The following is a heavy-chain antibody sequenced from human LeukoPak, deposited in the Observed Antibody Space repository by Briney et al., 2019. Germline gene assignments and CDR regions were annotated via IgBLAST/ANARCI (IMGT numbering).Heavy chain of an antibody. D-gene: IGHD3-3*01. J-gene: IGHJ6*02. CDR1: GGSISSYY. CDR2: IYYSGST. V-gene: IGHV4-59*01. CDR3: ARGHNYDFWSGYYASYYYYGMDV. Sequence: SETLSLTCTVSGGSISSYYWSWIRQPPGKGLEWIGYIYYSGSTNYNPSLKSRVTISVDTSKNQFSLKLSSVTAADTAVYYCARGHNYDFWSGYYASYYYYGMDVWGQGTTVTVSS.